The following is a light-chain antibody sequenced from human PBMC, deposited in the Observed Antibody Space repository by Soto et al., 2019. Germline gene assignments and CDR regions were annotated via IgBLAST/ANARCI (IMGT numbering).Light chain of an antibody. J-gene: IGKJ4*01. CDR3: QQRRNWPPLT. CDR1: ESVDIY. V-gene: IGKV3-11*01. CDR2: HAS. Sequence: ETVLTQSPATLSLSPGETATLSCRASESVDIYLAWYQQQPGQAPRLLIYHASNRATGIPARFSGSGSGTDFTLIISSLEPEDSAVYYCQQRRNWPPLTFGGGTRVEI.